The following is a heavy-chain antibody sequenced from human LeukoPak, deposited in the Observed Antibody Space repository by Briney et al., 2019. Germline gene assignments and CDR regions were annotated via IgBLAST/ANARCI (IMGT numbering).Heavy chain of an antibody. J-gene: IGHJ5*02. CDR1: GGTFSSYA. CDR2: IIPIFGTA. D-gene: IGHD5-18*01. V-gene: IGHV1-69*05. Sequence: SVKVSCKASGGTFSSYAISWVRQAPGQGLEWMGGIIPIFGTANYAQKFQGRVTITTDESTSTAYMELSSLRSEDTAVYYCARGSYGRGNWFDPLGPGNPGHRLL. CDR3: ARGSYGRGNWFDP.